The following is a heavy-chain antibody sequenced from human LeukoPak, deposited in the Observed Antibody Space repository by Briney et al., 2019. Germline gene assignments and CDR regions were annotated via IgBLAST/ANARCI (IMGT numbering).Heavy chain of an antibody. CDR1: GYTFTAYH. Sequence: GASVKVSCKTSGYTFTAYHIHWVRQAPGQGLEWMGWINPNSGGTNYAQKFQGRVTMTRDTSISTAYMELSRLRSDDTAVYYCARQWRRAAAGGGDNWFDPWGQGTLVTVSS. D-gene: IGHD6-13*01. CDR2: INPNSGGT. V-gene: IGHV1-2*02. J-gene: IGHJ5*02. CDR3: ARQWRRAAAGGGDNWFDP.